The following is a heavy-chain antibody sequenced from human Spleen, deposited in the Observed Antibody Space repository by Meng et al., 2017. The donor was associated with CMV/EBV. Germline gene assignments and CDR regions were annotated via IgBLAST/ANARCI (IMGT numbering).Heavy chain of an antibody. CDR3: AGKERPSDFDP. V-gene: IGHV4-30-4*01. J-gene: IGHJ5*02. Sequence: CTVSGGALSSGGYWWSWIRQSPGRGLEWIGYIYYTGSTYYNPSLESRLTLSIDTSKNQFSLRLNAVSAADTAVYYCAGKERPSDFDPWGPGTLVTVSS. CDR2: IYYTGST. CDR1: GGALSSGGYW.